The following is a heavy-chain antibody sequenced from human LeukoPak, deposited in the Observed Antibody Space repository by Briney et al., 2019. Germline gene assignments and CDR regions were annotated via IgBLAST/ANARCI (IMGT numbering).Heavy chain of an antibody. D-gene: IGHD3-22*01. V-gene: IGHV3-23*01. CDR2: ISGSGGST. J-gene: IGHJ3*02. Sequence: GGSLRLSCAASGFTFSSYGMSWVRQAPGKGLEWVSAISGSGGSTYYADSVKGRFTISRDNSKNTLYLQMNSLRAEDTAVYYCATLHFYYYDSSGYPDAFDIWGQGTMVTVSS. CDR3: ATLHFYYYDSSGYPDAFDI. CDR1: GFTFSSYG.